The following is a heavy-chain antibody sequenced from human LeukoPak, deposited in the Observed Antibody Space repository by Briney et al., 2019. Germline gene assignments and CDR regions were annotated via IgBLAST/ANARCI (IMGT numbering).Heavy chain of an antibody. D-gene: IGHD2-21*01. CDR3: ARAVAVTVGRYSGMGV. CDR1: GFTFNSYT. Sequence: PGGSLRLSRAASGFTFNSYTMNWVRQAPGKGLEWVSFISSSDTYIEYADSVKGRFTISRDNAKNSLYLGMNSLRPEDTAVYYCARAVAVTVGRYSGMGVGGPGTTVTVSS. J-gene: IGHJ6*02. V-gene: IGHV3-21*01. CDR2: ISSSDTYI.